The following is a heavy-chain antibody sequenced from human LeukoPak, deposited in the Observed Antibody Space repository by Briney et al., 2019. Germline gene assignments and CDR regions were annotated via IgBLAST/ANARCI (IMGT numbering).Heavy chain of an antibody. CDR2: ISYDGSNK. CDR1: GFTFSSYG. CDR3: AKDQIVVVPAAMYPYYYGMDV. V-gene: IGHV3-30*18. D-gene: IGHD2-2*01. J-gene: IGHJ6*04. Sequence: GRSLRLSCAASGFTFSSYGMHWVRQAPGKGLEWVAVISYDGSNKYYADSVKGRFTISRDNSKNTLYLQMNSLRAEDTAVYYCAKDQIVVVPAAMYPYYYGMDVWGKGTTVTGSS.